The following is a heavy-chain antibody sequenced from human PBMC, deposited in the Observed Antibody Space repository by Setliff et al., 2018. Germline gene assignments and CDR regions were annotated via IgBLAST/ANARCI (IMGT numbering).Heavy chain of an antibody. V-gene: IGHV3-48*01. Sequence: GESLRLSCAASGFSFNVYSIMWVRQVPGKGLEWVSFISSATKSTYYADSVKGRFTISRDNAQNSLYLQMNSLRVEDTAVYYCARVPTSDTYWGFSDYYHMDVWGKGTSVTV. CDR1: GFSFNVYS. D-gene: IGHD7-27*01. J-gene: IGHJ6*03. CDR2: ISSATKST. CDR3: ARVPTSDTYWGFSDYYHMDV.